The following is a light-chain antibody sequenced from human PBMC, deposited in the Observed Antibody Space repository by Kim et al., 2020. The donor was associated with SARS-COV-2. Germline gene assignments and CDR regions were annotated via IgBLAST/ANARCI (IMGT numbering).Light chain of an antibody. CDR1: QGISNY. J-gene: IGKJ5*01. CDR3: QNLL. V-gene: IGKV1-27*01. CDR2: AAS. Sequence: DIQMTQSPSSLSASVGDRATITCRASQGISNYLAWYQQKPGKVPKLLIYAASTLQSGVPSRFSGSGSGTDFTLTISSLQPEDVATYYCQNLLFGQGTRLEIK.